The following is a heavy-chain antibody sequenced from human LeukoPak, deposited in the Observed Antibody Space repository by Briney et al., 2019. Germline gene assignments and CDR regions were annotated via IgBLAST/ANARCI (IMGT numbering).Heavy chain of an antibody. J-gene: IGHJ4*02. Sequence: GGSLRLSCAASGFTFSSYEMNWVRQAPGKGLEWVSAISGSGAKTYYADFVKGRFTISRDNSKNTLYLQMNSLRVEDTAVYYCARGGSYGEFDYWGQGTLVTVSS. CDR3: ARGGSYGEFDY. D-gene: IGHD1-26*01. V-gene: IGHV3-23*01. CDR2: ISGSGAKT. CDR1: GFTFSSYE.